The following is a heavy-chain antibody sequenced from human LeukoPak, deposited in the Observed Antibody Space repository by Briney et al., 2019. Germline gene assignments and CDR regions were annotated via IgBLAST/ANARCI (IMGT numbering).Heavy chain of an antibody. V-gene: IGHV3-48*01. Sequence: GGSLRLSCAASGFTFSTYSMNWVRQAPGKGLEWVSYISSSSTTIYYADSVKGRFTISRDNAKNSLYLQMNSLRVEDTAVYYCARERSSRGTTGTTLYYYYMHVWGKGTTVTVSS. J-gene: IGHJ6*03. CDR2: ISSSSTTI. CDR1: GFTFSTYS. D-gene: IGHD1-1*01. CDR3: ARERSSRGTTGTTLYYYYMHV.